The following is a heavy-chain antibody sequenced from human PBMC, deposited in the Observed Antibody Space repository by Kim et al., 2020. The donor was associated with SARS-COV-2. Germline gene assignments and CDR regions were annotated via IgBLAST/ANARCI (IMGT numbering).Heavy chain of an antibody. J-gene: IGHJ6*02. CDR2: INPSDGST. CDR3: ARGGSHYYDYYGMDV. Sequence: ASVKVSCKATGYTFTSYYIHWVRQAPGQGLEWMGMINPSDGSTSYAQNFQGRVTVTRDTSTTTVYMELISLRSEDTAVHYCARGGSHYYDYYGMDVWGQGTTVTVSS. CDR1: GYTFTSYY. V-gene: IGHV1-46*01. D-gene: IGHD3-10*01.